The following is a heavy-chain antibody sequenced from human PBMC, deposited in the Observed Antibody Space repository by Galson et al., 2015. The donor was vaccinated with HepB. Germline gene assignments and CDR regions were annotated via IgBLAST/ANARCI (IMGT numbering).Heavy chain of an antibody. CDR2: IKSITDGGTA. D-gene: IGHD3-22*01. V-gene: IGHV3-15*01. J-gene: IGHJ6*02. CDR1: AFTVTNAW. Sequence: SLRLSCAASAFTVTNAWMSWVRQAPGTGLEWVGRIKSITDGGTADYDAPVRGRFTISRDDSKNTVYLHMNSLKTEDTAVYYCTTTTTPSYYSSYYYDAMDVWGQGTTVTVSS. CDR3: TTTTTPSYYSSYYYDAMDV.